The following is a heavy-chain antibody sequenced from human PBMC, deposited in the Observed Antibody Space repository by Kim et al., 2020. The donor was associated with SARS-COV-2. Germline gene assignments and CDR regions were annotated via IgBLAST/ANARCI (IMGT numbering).Heavy chain of an antibody. V-gene: IGHV3-15*01. D-gene: IGHD6-19*01. J-gene: IGHJ4*02. CDR2: IKSKTDGGTT. Sequence: GGSLRLSCAASGFTFSNAWMSWVRQAPGKGLEWVGRIKSKTDGGTTDYAAPVKGRFTISRDDSKNTLYLQMNSLKTEDTAVYYCTTVIAVAGTFVDYWGQGTLVTVSS. CDR3: TTVIAVAGTFVDY. CDR1: GFTFSNAW.